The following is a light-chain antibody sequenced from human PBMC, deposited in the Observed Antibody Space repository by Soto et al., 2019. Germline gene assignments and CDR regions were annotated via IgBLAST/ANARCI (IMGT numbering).Light chain of an antibody. J-gene: IGKJ1*01. V-gene: IGKV3-20*01. CDR1: QSDRSSY. CDR2: GAS. Sequence: EIVLTQSPGTLSLSPGERATLSCRASQSDRSSYLAWYQQKPGQAPRLLIYGASSRATGIPDRFSGSGSGTDFALTISRLEPEDFAVYYCQQYGRSPRTFGQGTKVEIK. CDR3: QQYGRSPRT.